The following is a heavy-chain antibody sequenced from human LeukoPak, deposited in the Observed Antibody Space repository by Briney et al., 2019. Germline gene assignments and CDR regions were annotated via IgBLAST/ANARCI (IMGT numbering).Heavy chain of an antibody. Sequence: ASVKVSCKASGYTFTSYNMHWVRQAPGQGLEWMGIINSSGGSTSYAQKFQGRVTMTRDMSTSTVYMELSSLRSEDTAVYYCARDSNLYYYYYMDVWGKGTTVTVSS. CDR3: ARDSNLYYYYYMDV. CDR2: INSSGGST. J-gene: IGHJ6*03. D-gene: IGHD1-14*01. CDR1: GYTFTSYN. V-gene: IGHV1-46*01.